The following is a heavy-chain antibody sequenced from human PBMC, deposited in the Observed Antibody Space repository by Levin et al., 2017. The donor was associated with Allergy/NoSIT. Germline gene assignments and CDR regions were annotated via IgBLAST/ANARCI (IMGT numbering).Heavy chain of an antibody. Sequence: GESLKISCKASGYTFTSYYMHWVRQAPGQGLEWMGIINPSGGSTSYAQKFQGRVTMTRDTSTSTVYMELSSLRSEDTAVYYCARSDFDELDGVIYYYGMDVWGQGTTVTVSS. CDR1: GYTFTSYY. CDR2: INPSGGST. J-gene: IGHJ6*02. V-gene: IGHV1-46*01. D-gene: IGHD3-9*01. CDR3: ARSDFDELDGVIYYYGMDV.